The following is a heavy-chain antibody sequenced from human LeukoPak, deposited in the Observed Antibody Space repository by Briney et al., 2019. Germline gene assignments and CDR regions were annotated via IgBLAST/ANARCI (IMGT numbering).Heavy chain of an antibody. CDR3: ARWVRTWEPPPADWSDP. D-gene: IGHD1-26*01. CDR2: ISAYNGNT. V-gene: IGHV1-18*01. CDR1: GYTFTSYG. Sequence: ASVKVSCKASGYTFTSYGISWMRQAPGQGLEWMGCISAYNGNTNYAQKLQGRVTMTTDTSTSTAYMELRSLRSDDTAVYYCARWVRTWEPPPADWSDPWGEGTLVTVSS. J-gene: IGHJ5*02.